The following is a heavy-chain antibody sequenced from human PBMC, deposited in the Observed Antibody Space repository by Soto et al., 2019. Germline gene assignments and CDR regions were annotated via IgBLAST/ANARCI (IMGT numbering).Heavy chain of an antibody. V-gene: IGHV3-66*01. CDR3: ARGDGDYGRRLDP. D-gene: IGHD4-17*01. CDR1: GFTVSTNY. CDR2: IYDGGST. Sequence: EVQLVESGGGLVQPGGSLRISCVASGFTVSTNYVSWVRQAPGKGLEWVSIIYDGGSTYYADSVKGRFTISRDNSKNTVYLQMNSLRGVDTAVYSCARGDGDYGRRLDPWGQGTLVTVSS. J-gene: IGHJ5*02.